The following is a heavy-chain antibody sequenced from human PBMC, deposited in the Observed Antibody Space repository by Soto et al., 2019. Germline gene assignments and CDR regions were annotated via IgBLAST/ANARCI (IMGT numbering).Heavy chain of an antibody. V-gene: IGHV1-18*01. CDR2: ISAYNGNT. J-gene: IGHJ3*02. D-gene: IGHD3-22*01. CDR1: GYTFTSYG. Sequence: GAAVNVSCKASGYTFTSYGISWVRQAPGQGLEWMGWISAYNGNTNYAQKLQGRVTMTTDTSTSTAYMELRSLRSDDTAVYYCARGRSGYSYTNAFDIWGQGTMVTVSS. CDR3: ARGRSGYSYTNAFDI.